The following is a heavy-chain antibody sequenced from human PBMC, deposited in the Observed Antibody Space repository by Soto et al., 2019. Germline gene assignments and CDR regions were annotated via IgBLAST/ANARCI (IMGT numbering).Heavy chain of an antibody. Sequence: PSETLSLTCTVSGGSISSGGYYWSWIRQHPGKGLEWIGYIYYSGSTYYNPSLKSRVTISVDTSKNQFSLKLSSVTAADTAVYYCARVKYSSNWFDPWGQGTLVTVSS. J-gene: IGHJ5*02. V-gene: IGHV4-31*03. CDR2: IYYSGST. D-gene: IGHD6-6*01. CDR3: ARVKYSSNWFDP. CDR1: GGSISSGGYY.